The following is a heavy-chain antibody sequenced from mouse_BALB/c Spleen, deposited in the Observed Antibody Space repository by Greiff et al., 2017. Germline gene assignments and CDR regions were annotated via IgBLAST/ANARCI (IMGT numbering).Heavy chain of an antibody. CDR2: IYPYNGGT. CDR1: GYTFTDYN. J-gene: IGHJ3*01. V-gene: IGHV1S29*02. Sequence: VQLQQSGPELVKPGASVKISCKASGYTFTDYNMHWVKQSHGKSLEWIGYIYPYNGGTGYNQKFKSKATLTVDNSSSTAYMELRSLTSEDSAVYYCARGDYDDLFAYWGQGTLVTVSA. D-gene: IGHD2-4*01. CDR3: ARGDYDDLFAY.